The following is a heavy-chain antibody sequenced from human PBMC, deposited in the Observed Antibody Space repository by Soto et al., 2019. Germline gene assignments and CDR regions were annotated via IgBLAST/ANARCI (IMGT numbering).Heavy chain of an antibody. CDR1: VDSVSTNSAT. Sequence: SQTLSLTFAISVDSVSTNSATWDWIRQSPSRGLEWLGRTYYRSKWENDYAVSVKGRISIIPDTTNNRLSLQLNSVSPDDTAVYYCARLIGNSWLDSWGQGTLVTAPQ. CDR2: TYYRSKWEN. J-gene: IGHJ5*01. CDR3: ARLIGNSWLDS. V-gene: IGHV6-1*01.